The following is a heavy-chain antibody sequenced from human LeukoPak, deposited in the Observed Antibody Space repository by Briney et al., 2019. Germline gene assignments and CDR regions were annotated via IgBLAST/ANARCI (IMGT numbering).Heavy chain of an antibody. CDR2: VNLQGST. J-gene: IGHJ4*02. V-gene: IGHV4-4*02. CDR3: AREGGPYRPLDY. CDR1: GGSITNTNY. Sequence: SGTLSLTCGVSGGSITNTNYWTWVRQPPGKGLEWIGEVNLQGSTNYNPSLMGRVAISVDTSENHISLQLTSVTAADTAVYYCAREGGPYRPLDYSGQGTLVTVSP.